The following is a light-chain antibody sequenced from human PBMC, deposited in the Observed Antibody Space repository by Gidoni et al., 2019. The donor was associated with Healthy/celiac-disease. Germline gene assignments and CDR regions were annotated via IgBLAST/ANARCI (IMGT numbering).Light chain of an antibody. CDR1: QTVSSSY. CDR3: QQYGSSPLA. J-gene: IGKJ1*01. CDR2: GAT. Sequence: EIVLTQSPGTLSLSPGERATLSCRASQTVSSSYLAWYQQKPGQAPRLLIYGATSSATGIPDRFSGRGSGTDFPLTISRLEPEDFAVYYWQQYGSSPLAFGQGTKVEIK. V-gene: IGKV3-20*01.